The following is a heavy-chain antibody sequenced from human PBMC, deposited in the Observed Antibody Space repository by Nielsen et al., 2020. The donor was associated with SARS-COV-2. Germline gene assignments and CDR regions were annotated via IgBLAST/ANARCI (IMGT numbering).Heavy chain of an antibody. J-gene: IGHJ4*02. V-gene: IGHV7-4-1*02. CDR2: INTKTGDP. D-gene: IGHD2-2*01. CDR1: GYSFNMYT. Sequence: ASVKVSCKASGYSFNMYTMNWVRQAPGQGLEWMGWINTKTGDPTYAQGFSGRFVFSVDTSVTTAYLQISSLEAEATAVYYCARKTCGSTSCPFGYWGQGTLVTVSS. CDR3: ARKTCGSTSCPFGY.